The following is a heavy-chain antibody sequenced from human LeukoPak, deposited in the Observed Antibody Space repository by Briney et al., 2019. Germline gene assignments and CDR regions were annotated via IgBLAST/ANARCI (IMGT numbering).Heavy chain of an antibody. J-gene: IGHJ4*02. D-gene: IGHD6-19*01. CDR2: ISSSSSYI. CDR1: GFTFSSYS. V-gene: IGHV3-21*01. Sequence: GGSLRLSCAASGFTFSSYSMNWVRQAPGKGLEWVSSISSSSSYIYYADSVKGRFTISRDNAKNSLYLQMNSLRAEDTAVYYCARDRVADSSGPFDSWGQGTLVTVSS. CDR3: ARDRVADSSGPFDS.